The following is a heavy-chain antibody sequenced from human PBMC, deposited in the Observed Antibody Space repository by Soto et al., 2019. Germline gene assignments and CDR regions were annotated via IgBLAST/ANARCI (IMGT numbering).Heavy chain of an antibody. Sequence: PGGSLRLSCAASRFTFSTYEMNWVRQAPGKGLEWVSYISTSGSTVYYADSVKGRFTISRDNTRNSLYLQMNSLRDEDTALYYCVRYCSTTLCNGVATRTFVNWGQGTLVTVSS. CDR3: VRYCSTTLCNGVATRTFVN. CDR1: RFTFSTYE. J-gene: IGHJ4*02. CDR2: ISTSGSTV. D-gene: IGHD2-2*01. V-gene: IGHV3-48*03.